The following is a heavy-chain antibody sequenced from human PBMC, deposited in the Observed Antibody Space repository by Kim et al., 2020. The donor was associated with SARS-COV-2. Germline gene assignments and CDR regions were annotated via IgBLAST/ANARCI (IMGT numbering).Heavy chain of an antibody. D-gene: IGHD3-3*01. CDR1: GGSISSYY. CDR2: IYYSGST. V-gene: IGHV4-59*08. J-gene: IGHJ6*03. CDR3: AIFGVVRWRYYMEV. Sequence: SETLSLTCTVSGGSISSYYWSWIRQPPGKGLEWIGYIYYSGSTNYNPSLKSRVTISVETSKNQFYLKLSSVTAADTAVYYCAIFGVVRWRYYMEVWGKGTTVTVSS.